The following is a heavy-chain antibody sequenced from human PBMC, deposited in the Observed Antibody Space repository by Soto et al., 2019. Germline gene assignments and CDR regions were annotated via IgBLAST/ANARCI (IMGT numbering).Heavy chain of an antibody. Sequence: NPSETLSLTCGVSGDSITTYKWWTWVRQTPGKGLEWIGEIYDSGNTRYNPSLKSRVTISKDTSKNELSLKLNSVTVADTAVYYCATCQLGEYYYAMDIWGQRTTVTVSS. CDR1: GDSITTYKW. CDR3: ATCQLGEYYYAMDI. CDR2: IYDSGNT. D-gene: IGHD7-27*01. V-gene: IGHV4-4*02. J-gene: IGHJ6*02.